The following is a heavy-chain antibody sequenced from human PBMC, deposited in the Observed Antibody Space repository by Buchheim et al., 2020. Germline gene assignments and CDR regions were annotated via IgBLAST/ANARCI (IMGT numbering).Heavy chain of an antibody. CDR1: GFTFSIYS. CDR3: ARDIAVAGTFDY. D-gene: IGHD6-19*01. V-gene: IGHV3-48*01. CDR2: ITSTSTTI. Sequence: EVQLVESGGGLGQPGGSLRLSCAASGFTFSIYSMNWVRQAPGKGLEWVSYITSTSTTIYYADSVKGRFTISRDNAKNTLYLQMNSLRAEDTAVYYCARDIAVAGTFDYWGQGTL. J-gene: IGHJ4*02.